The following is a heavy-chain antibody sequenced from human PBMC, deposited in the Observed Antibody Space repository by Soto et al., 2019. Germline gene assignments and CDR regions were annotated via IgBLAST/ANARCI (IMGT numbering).Heavy chain of an antibody. V-gene: IGHV3-23*01. J-gene: IGHJ5*02. D-gene: IGHD1-20*01. Sequence: EVQLLESGGGLVQPGGSLTLSCAASGFTFSTSAMSWVRQAPGKGLGGVSAISGTGATTLYADSVEGRFSISRDNFRNMLYLQMNSLRVEDTAVYYCAKQTITAGMKYFDPWGQGALVTVSS. CDR3: AKQTITAGMKYFDP. CDR2: ISGTGATT. CDR1: GFTFSTSA.